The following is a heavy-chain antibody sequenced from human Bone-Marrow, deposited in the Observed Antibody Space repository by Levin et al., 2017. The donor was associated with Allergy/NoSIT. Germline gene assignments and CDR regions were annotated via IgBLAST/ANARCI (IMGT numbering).Heavy chain of an antibody. CDR3: RGGPPGVATGTWG. D-gene: IGHD6-25*01. CDR2: IYSGGTT. V-gene: IGHV3-53*01. Sequence: LSLTCAASGFPFTNNYMNWVRQAPGKGLEWVSLIYSGGTTHYADSVKGRFTISRDNSKNTLYLQMNNLRVEDTAVYYCRGGPPGVATGTWGWGKGGVVTVSS. CDR1: GFPFTNNY. J-gene: IGHJ4*02.